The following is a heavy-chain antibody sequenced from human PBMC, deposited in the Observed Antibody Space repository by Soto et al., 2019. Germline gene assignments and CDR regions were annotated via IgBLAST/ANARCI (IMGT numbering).Heavy chain of an antibody. CDR3: SFGSSFDY. CDR2: ISHSGRT. CDR1: GASLRSGSYY. V-gene: IGHV4-61*01. Sequence: SETLSLTCTVSGASLRSGSYYWSWIRQPPGKGLEWIGYISHSGRTNYDPSLKSRLTMSVDTSQNQFSLQLNSVTAADTAVYYCSFGSSFDYWGQGTLVTVSS. J-gene: IGHJ4*02. D-gene: IGHD3-16*01.